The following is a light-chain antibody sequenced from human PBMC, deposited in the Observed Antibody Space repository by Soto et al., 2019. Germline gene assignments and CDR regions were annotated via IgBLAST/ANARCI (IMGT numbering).Light chain of an antibody. V-gene: IGKV3-20*01. CDR1: QSVSSSY. CDR3: QQYSDSVGT. CDR2: GAS. Sequence: EIVLTQSPGTLSLSPWERATLSCRASQSVSSSYLAWYQQKPGQAPRLLIYGASSRATGIPDRFSGSGSGTDFTLTISRLEPEDFAVYYCQQYSDSVGTFGQGTKVDIK. J-gene: IGKJ1*01.